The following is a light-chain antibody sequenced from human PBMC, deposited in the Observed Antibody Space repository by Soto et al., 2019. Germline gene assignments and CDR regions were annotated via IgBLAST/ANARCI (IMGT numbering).Light chain of an antibody. CDR1: SSDVGGYNY. CDR3: SSYAGSSYV. J-gene: IGLJ1*01. CDR2: EVS. Sequence: QSVLTQPPSASGSPGQSVTISCTGTSSDVGGYNYVSWYQQHPGKAPKLMIYEVSKRPSGVPDRFSGSKSGNTASLTVSGLQAEDEADYYCSSYAGSSYVFETGTKVTVL. V-gene: IGLV2-8*01.